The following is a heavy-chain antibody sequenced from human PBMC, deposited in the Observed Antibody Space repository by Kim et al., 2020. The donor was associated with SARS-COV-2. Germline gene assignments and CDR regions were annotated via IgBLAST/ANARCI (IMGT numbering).Heavy chain of an antibody. CDR3: ARDPQKVSENYYYGMDV. D-gene: IGHD6-19*01. Sequence: LKSRVTISVDTSKNQFSLKLSSVTAADTAVYYCARDPQKVSENYYYGMDVWGQGTTVTVSS. J-gene: IGHJ6*02. V-gene: IGHV4-59*01.